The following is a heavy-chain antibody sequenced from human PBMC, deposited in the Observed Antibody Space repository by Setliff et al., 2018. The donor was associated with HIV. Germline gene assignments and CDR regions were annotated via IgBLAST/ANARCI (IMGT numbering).Heavy chain of an antibody. CDR2: ISGSGGST. CDR1: GFTFSTYS. V-gene: IGHV3-23*01. J-gene: IGHJ4*02. CDR3: ARGEPSILIEPAAFFDY. Sequence: PGGSLRLSCAASGFTFSTYSMNWVRQAPGKGLEWVSAISGSGGSTYYADSVKGRFTISRDNSKNSLYLQMNSLRAEDTAVYYCARGEPSILIEPAAFFDYWGQGTLVTVSS. D-gene: IGHD2-2*01.